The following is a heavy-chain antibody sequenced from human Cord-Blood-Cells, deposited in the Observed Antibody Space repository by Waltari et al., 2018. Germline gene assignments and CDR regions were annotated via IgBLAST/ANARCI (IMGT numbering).Heavy chain of an antibody. CDR1: GFTFDDYA. J-gene: IGHJ4*02. CDR3: AKDIGAAYTFDY. Sequence: EVQLVESGGGLVQPGRSLRLSCAASGFTFDDYALHWARQAPGKGLEWVSGISWNSGSIGYADSVKGRFTISRDNAKNSLYLQMNSLRAEDTALYYCAKDIGAAYTFDYWGQGTLVTVSS. CDR2: ISWNSGSI. V-gene: IGHV3-9*01. D-gene: IGHD2-21*01.